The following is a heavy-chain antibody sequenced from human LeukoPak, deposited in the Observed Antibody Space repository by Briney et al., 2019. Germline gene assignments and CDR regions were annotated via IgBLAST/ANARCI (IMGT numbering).Heavy chain of an antibody. CDR2: ISGDCGST. V-gene: IGHV3-43*02. CDR1: GFTFDDYA. D-gene: IGHD2-21*02. CDR3: AKDRAPLVVVTAQPFDY. J-gene: IGHJ4*02. Sequence: GGCLRLSCAASGFTFDDYAMHGVRQAPGKGLEWVSLISGDCGSTYYADSVKGRFTISRDNSKNSLYLQMNSLRTEDPALYYCAKDRAPLVVVTAQPFDYWGQGTLVTASS.